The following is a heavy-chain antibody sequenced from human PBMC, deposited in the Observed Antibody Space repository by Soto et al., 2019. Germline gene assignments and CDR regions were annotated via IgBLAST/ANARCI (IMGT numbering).Heavy chain of an antibody. CDR1: GFTFSSYG. CDR2: ISYDGSNK. Sequence: GESLKISCAASGFTFSSYGMHWVRQAPGKGLEWVAVISYDGSNKYYADSVKGRFTISRDNSKNTLYLQMNSLRAEDTAVYYCAKDYLDTAMVTVGYYYYGMDVWGQGTTVTVSS. D-gene: IGHD5-18*01. CDR3: AKDYLDTAMVTVGYYYYGMDV. J-gene: IGHJ6*02. V-gene: IGHV3-30*18.